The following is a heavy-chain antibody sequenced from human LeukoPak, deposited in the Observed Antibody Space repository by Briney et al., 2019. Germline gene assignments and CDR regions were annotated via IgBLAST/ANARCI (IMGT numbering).Heavy chain of an antibody. CDR3: ARDSEYYYGSGSYFKDYYMDV. CDR2: IYYSGST. Sequence: PSETLSLTCTVSGGSISSYYWSWIRQPPGKGLEWIGYIYYSGSTNYNPSLKSRVTISVDTSKNQFSLKLSSVTAADTAVYYCARDSEYYYGSGSYFKDYYMDVWGKGTTVTVSS. D-gene: IGHD3-10*01. V-gene: IGHV4-59*12. CDR1: GGSISSYY. J-gene: IGHJ6*03.